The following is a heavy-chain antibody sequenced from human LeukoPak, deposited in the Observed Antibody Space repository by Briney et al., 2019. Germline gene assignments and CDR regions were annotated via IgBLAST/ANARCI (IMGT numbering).Heavy chain of an antibody. CDR3: AKDGGDSSGYLDYSFDY. CDR2: IKQDGSEK. V-gene: IGHV3-7*03. D-gene: IGHD3-22*01. CDR1: GFTFSSYW. J-gene: IGHJ4*02. Sequence: GGSLRLSCAASGFTFSSYWMSWVRQAPGKGLEWVANIKQDGSEKYYVDSVKGRFTISRDNAKNSLYLQMNSLRAEDTALYYCAKDGGDSSGYLDYSFDYWGQGTLVTVSS.